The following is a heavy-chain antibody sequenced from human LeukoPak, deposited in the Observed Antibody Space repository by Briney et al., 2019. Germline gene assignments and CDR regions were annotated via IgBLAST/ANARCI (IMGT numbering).Heavy chain of an antibody. V-gene: IGHV4-4*07. D-gene: IGHD2-21*01. J-gene: IGHJ5*02. CDR2: IYTSGST. CDR3: ARDTDSLFDP. Sequence: SETLSLTCIVSGGSFSSYYWNWIRQPPGKGLEWIGRIYTSGSTNYNPSLKSRVTISVDTSKNQFSLKLSSVTAADTAVYYCARDTDSLFDPWGQGTLVTVSS. CDR1: GGSFSSYY.